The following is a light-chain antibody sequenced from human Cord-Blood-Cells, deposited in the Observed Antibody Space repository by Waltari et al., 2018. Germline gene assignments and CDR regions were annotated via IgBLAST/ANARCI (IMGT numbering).Light chain of an antibody. CDR1: NIGSKS. Sequence: SYVLTQPPSVSVAPGKTARITCGGNNIGSKSVHWYQQKPGQAPVLVVYDDSDRPSGIPEGFSGSNSGNTATQTISRVEAGDEADYYCQVWDSSSDHYVFGTGTKVTVL. CDR2: DDS. CDR3: QVWDSSSDHYV. V-gene: IGLV3-21*03. J-gene: IGLJ1*01.